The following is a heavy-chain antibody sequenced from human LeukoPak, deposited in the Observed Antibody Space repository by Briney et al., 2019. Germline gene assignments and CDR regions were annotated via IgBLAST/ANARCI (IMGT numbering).Heavy chain of an antibody. CDR3: EKDVEYYYDSSGSGY. J-gene: IGHJ4*02. Sequence: GGSLRLSCAASGFTFSSYAMSWVRQAPGKGLEWVSAISGSGGSTYYADSVKGRFTISRDNSKNTLYLQMNSLRAEDTAVYYCEKDVEYYYDSSGSGYWGQGTLVTVSS. V-gene: IGHV3-23*01. D-gene: IGHD3-22*01. CDR1: GFTFSSYA. CDR2: ISGSGGST.